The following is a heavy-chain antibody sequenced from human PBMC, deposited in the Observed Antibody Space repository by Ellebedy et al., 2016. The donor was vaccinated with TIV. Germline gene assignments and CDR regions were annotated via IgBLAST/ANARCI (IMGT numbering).Heavy chain of an antibody. Sequence: MPSETLSLTCTVSGGSISSYYWSWIRQPPGKGLEWIGYIYYSGSTNYNPSLKSRVTISVDTSKNQFSLKLSSVTAADTAVYYCARQGVTAADDAFDIWGQGTMVTVSS. J-gene: IGHJ3*02. CDR2: IYYSGST. D-gene: IGHD2-21*02. V-gene: IGHV4-59*08. CDR1: GGSISSYY. CDR3: ARQGVTAADDAFDI.